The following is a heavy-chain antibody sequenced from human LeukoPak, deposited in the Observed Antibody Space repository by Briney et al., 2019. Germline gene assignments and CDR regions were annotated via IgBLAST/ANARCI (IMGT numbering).Heavy chain of an antibody. V-gene: IGHV4-39*07. CDR3: ARDQPPHYDILTGYYKEHNWFGP. CDR2: IYYSGST. D-gene: IGHD3-9*01. CDR1: GGSISSSSYY. Sequence: PSETLSLTCTVSGGSISSSSYYWGWIRQPPGKGLEWIGSIYYSGSTYYNPSLKSRVTISVDTSKNQFSLKLSSVTAADTAVYYCARDQPPHYDILTGYYKEHNWFGPWGQGTLVTVSS. J-gene: IGHJ5*02.